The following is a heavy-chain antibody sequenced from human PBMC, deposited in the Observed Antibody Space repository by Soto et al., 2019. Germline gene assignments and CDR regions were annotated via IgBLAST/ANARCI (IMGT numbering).Heavy chain of an antibody. CDR1: GFTFSTYA. V-gene: IGHV3-23*01. J-gene: IGHJ4*02. D-gene: IGHD6-13*01. Sequence: EVQLLESGGGLVQPGGSLRLSCVVSGFTFSTYAMSWVRQAPGKGLEWVSGISNSGGHTYYADSVKGRFTVSRDNSRNTLFLQMKSLGADDTAVYYCAKLQAAGHLPQDSWGQGTLVIVSS. CDR2: ISNSGGHT. CDR3: AKLQAAGHLPQDS.